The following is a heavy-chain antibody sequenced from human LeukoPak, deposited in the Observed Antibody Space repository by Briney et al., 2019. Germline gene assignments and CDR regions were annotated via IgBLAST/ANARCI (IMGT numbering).Heavy chain of an antibody. CDR3: ARDPYCSSTSCDYFDY. Sequence: GGSLRLSCAASGFTFSDYYMSWIRQAPGKGLEWASYISSSGSTIYYADSVKGRFTISRDNAKNSLYLQMNSLRAEDTAVYYCARDPYCSSTSCDYFDYWGQGTLVTVSS. CDR2: ISSSGSTI. D-gene: IGHD2-2*01. CDR1: GFTFSDYY. V-gene: IGHV3-11*01. J-gene: IGHJ4*02.